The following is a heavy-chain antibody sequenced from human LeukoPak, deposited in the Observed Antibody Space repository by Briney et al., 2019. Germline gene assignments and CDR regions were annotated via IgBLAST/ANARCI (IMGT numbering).Heavy chain of an antibody. CDR3: ARVRSGSYSFDY. V-gene: IGHV4-59*01. D-gene: IGHD1-26*01. CDR1: GGSISSYY. CDR2: IYYSGST. Sequence: SSETLSLTCTVSGGSISSYYWSWIRQPPGKGLEWIGYIYYSGSTNYNPSLKSRVTISVDTSKNQFPLKLSSVTAADTAVYYCARVRSGSYSFDYWGQGTLVTVSS. J-gene: IGHJ4*02.